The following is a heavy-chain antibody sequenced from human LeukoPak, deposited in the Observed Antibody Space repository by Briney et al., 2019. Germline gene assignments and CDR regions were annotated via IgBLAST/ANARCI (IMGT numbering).Heavy chain of an antibody. CDR2: ISGSGGST. CDR3: AKGTTYYDILTGYGYPYYFDY. V-gene: IGHV3-23*01. D-gene: IGHD3-9*01. Sequence: GGSLRLSCAASGFTFSSYAMSWIRQAPGKGLEWVSAISGSGGSTYYADSVKGRFTISRDNTKNRLYVQMNSLRAEDTATYYCAKGTTYYDILTGYGYPYYFDYWGQGTLVTVSS. J-gene: IGHJ4*02. CDR1: GFTFSSYA.